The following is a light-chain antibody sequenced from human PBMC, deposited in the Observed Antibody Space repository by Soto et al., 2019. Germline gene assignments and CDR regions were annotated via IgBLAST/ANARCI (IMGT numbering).Light chain of an antibody. J-gene: IGKJ1*01. CDR2: DAS. CDR3: QQYNSYSWT. Sequence: DIQMTQSPSTLSASVGDRVTITCRAMQRISSWLAWYQQKPGKAPKLLIYDASSLESGVPSRFRGSGSGTEFTLTISSLQPDDFATYYCQQYNSYSWTFGQGTKVEIK. V-gene: IGKV1-5*01. CDR1: QRISSW.